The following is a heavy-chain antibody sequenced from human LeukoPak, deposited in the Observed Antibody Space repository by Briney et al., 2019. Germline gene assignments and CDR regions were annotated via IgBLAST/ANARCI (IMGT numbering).Heavy chain of an antibody. Sequence: ASVKVSCKASGYTFTSYGISWVRQAPGQGLEWMGWISAYNGNTNYAQKLQGRVTMTTDTSTSTAYMELRSLRSDDTAVYYCARDTWGERPHGFDVFDIGGQGTMVTVSS. CDR1: GYTFTSYG. V-gene: IGHV1-18*01. CDR2: ISAYNGNT. CDR3: ARDTWGERPHGFDVFDI. J-gene: IGHJ3*02. D-gene: IGHD3-16*01.